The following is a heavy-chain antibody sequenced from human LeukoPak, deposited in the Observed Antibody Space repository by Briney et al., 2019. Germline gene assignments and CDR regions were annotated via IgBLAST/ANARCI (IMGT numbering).Heavy chain of an antibody. CDR2: ISGSSSTI. D-gene: IGHD6-19*01. J-gene: IGHJ4*02. CDR3: AKDRPLYSSGWLPLAY. V-gene: IGHV3-48*01. Sequence: SGGSLRLSCVASGFSFSDYEMNWVRQAPGKGLEWVSYISGSSSTIYYADSVKGRFTISRDNSKNTLYLQMNSLRAGDTAVYYCAKDRPLYSSGWLPLAYWGQGTLVTVSS. CDR1: GFSFSDYE.